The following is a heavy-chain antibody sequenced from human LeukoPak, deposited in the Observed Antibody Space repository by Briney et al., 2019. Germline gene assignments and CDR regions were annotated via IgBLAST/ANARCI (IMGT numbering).Heavy chain of an antibody. V-gene: IGHV3-21*01. D-gene: IGHD6-19*01. CDR1: GFTFSSYS. CDR2: ISSSSGYI. CDR3: ASDSSGWYYFDY. Sequence: GGSLRLSCAASGFTFSSYSMNWVRQAPGKGLEWVSSISSSSGYIYYADSVKGRFTISRDNAKNSLYLQMNSLRAEDTAVYYCASDSSGWYYFDYWGQGTLVTVSS. J-gene: IGHJ4*02.